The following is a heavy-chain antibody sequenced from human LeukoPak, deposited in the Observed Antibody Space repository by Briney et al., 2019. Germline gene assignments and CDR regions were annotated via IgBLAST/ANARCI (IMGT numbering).Heavy chain of an antibody. J-gene: IGHJ5*01. V-gene: IGHV4-59*01. CDR1: GGSISTYY. Sequence: SETLSLTCTVSGGSISTYYWSWIRQPPGKGLEWIGYIYYSGSTNYNPSLKSRVTISVDTSKNQFSLKLSSVTAADTAVHYCARVNVEWELLRIDSWGQGTLVTVSS. CDR3: ARVNVEWELLRIDS. CDR2: IYYSGST. D-gene: IGHD1-26*01.